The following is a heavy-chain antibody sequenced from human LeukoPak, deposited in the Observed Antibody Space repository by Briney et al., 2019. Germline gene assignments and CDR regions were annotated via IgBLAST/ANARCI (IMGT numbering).Heavy chain of an antibody. V-gene: IGHV3-30*18. CDR1: GFTFSSYG. J-gene: IGHJ4*02. CDR3: AKDPGSSYGGHFDY. D-gene: IGHD6-13*01. CDR2: ISYDGSNK. Sequence: GRSLRLSCAASGFTFSSYGMHWVRQAPGKGLGWVAVISYDGSNKYYAESVKGRFTISRDNSKNTLYLQMNSLRAEDTAVYYCAKDPGSSYGGHFDYWGQGTLVTVSS.